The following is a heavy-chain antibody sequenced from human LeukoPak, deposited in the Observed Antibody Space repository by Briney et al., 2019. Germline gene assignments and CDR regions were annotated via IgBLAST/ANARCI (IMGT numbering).Heavy chain of an antibody. CDR3: ARGVRRLLYSGPSTHYYYYGTDV. CDR2: INHSGST. J-gene: IGHJ6*02. Sequence: SETLSLTCAVYGGSFSGYYWSWIRQPPGKGLEWIGEINHSGSTNYNPSLKSRVTISVDTSKNQFSLKLSSVTAADTAVYYCARGVRRLLYSGPSTHYYYYGTDVWGQGTTVTVSS. D-gene: IGHD3-10*02. V-gene: IGHV4-34*01. CDR1: GGSFSGYY.